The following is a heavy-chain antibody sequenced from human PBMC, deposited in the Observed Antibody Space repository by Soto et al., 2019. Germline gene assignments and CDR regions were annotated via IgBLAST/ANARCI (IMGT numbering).Heavy chain of an antibody. CDR2: IYHSGAT. CDR1: GDSFTNTNW. V-gene: IGHV4-4*02. J-gene: IGHJ4*02. Sequence: QVQLQESGPGLLKPSETLSLTCTVSGDSFTNTNWWSWVRQSPGQGLEWIGEIYHSGATYYNPSLNSRLTLSIDKSKTEFCLKLSSMTAADTAVYYCGNRSLRRLRFLETHWGQGTLVTVSS. CDR3: GNRSLRRLRFLETH. D-gene: IGHD3-3*01.